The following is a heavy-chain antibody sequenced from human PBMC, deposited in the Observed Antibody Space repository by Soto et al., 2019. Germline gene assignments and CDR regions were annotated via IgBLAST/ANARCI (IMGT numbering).Heavy chain of an antibody. Sequence: GASVKGSCKGFGYTFTSYAIHLRRQAPGQRLEWMSRIIPILGIAKYAQKFQGRVTITADKSTSTAYMELISLRSEDTAVYYCAREVYSNSGVASRWFDPWGQGTLVTVSS. CDR3: AREVYSNSGVASRWFDP. V-gene: IGHV1-69*04. J-gene: IGHJ5*02. D-gene: IGHD3-10*01. CDR2: IIPILGIA. CDR1: GYTFTSYA.